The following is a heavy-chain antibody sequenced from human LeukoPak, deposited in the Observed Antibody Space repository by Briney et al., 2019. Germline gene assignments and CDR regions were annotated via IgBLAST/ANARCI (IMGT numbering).Heavy chain of an antibody. CDR3: AKVIGTPYYYYGMDV. Sequence: PGGSLRLSCVTSGFTFSNHAMHWVRQASGKGLEWVSAISGSGGSTYYADSVKGRFTISRDNSKNTLYLQMNSLRAEDTAVYYCAKVIGTPYYYYGMDVWGQGTTVTVSS. V-gene: IGHV3-23*01. D-gene: IGHD1-1*01. J-gene: IGHJ6*02. CDR1: GFTFSNHA. CDR2: ISGSGGST.